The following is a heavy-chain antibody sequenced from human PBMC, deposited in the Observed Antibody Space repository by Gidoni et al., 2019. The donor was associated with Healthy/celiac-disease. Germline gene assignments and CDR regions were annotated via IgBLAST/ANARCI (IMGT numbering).Heavy chain of an antibody. CDR1: VGSISSYY. Sequence: QVQLQESGPGLVKPSETLSLTCTVSVGSISSYYWSWIRQPAGKGLEWIGRIYTSGSTNYNPSLKRRVTMSVDTSKNQFSLKLSSVTAADTAVYYCAREGYNWNDREWGYFDYWGQGTLVTVSS. D-gene: IGHD1-20*01. J-gene: IGHJ4*02. CDR2: IYTSGST. CDR3: AREGYNWNDREWGYFDY. V-gene: IGHV4-4*07.